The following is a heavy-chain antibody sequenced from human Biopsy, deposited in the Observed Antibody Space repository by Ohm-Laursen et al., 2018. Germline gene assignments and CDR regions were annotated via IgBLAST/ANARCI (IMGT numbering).Heavy chain of an antibody. CDR2: IIAVSGLV. CDR3: ATPFQYYDSWGGYPPFDH. CDR1: GGTFSNYA. D-gene: IGHD3-3*01. Sequence: SVKVSCKASGGTFSNYAISWVRQAPGEGLEWMGGIIAVSGLVNYAPKFQGRVSITTDKSTTTAYMELSNLKSEDTAVYYCATPFQYYDSWGGYPPFDHWGQGILVTVSS. J-gene: IGHJ4*02. V-gene: IGHV1-69*10.